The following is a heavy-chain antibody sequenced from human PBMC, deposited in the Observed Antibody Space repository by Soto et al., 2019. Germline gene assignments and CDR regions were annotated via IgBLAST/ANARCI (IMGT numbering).Heavy chain of an antibody. V-gene: IGHV4-61*01. CDR1: GGSVSSGSYY. D-gene: IGHD4-17*01. CDR3: ARYKDYGDYGLDY. Sequence: QVQLQESGPGLVKPSETLSLTCTVSGGSVSSGSYYWNWIRQPPGKGLEWIGYIYYTGSTNYKPSLKSRLTMSIDTSKNQFSLRLRSVTVADTAIYFCARYKDYGDYGLDYWGQGTLVTVSS. J-gene: IGHJ4*02. CDR2: IYYTGST.